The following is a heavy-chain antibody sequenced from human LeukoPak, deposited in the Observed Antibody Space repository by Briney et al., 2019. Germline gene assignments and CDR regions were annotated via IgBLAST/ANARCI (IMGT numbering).Heavy chain of an antibody. CDR2: IVVGSGNT. CDR3: AAAYYDILTGHFPFDY. V-gene: IGHV1-58*02. J-gene: IGHJ4*02. D-gene: IGHD3-9*01. CDR1: GFTFTSSA. Sequence: ASVKVSCKASGFTFTSSAMQWVRKARGQRLEWIGWIVVGSGNTNYAQKFQERVTITRDMSTSTAYMELSSLRSEDTAVYYCAAAYYDILTGHFPFDYWGQGTLVTVSS.